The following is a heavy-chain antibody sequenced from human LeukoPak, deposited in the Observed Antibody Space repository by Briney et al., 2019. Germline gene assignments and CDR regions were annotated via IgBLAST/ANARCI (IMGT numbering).Heavy chain of an antibody. D-gene: IGHD2-2*01. CDR1: GYTFTSYG. CDR2: ISAYNGNT. V-gene: IGHV1-18*04. CDR3: ARDSKEYCSSTSCYGYNWFDP. J-gene: IGHJ5*02. Sequence: ASVKVSCKASGYTFTSYGISWVRQAPGQGLEWMGWISAYNGNTNYAQKLQGRVTMTTDTSTSTAYMELRSLRSDDTAVYYCARDSKEYCSSTSCYGYNWFDPWGQGTLVTASS.